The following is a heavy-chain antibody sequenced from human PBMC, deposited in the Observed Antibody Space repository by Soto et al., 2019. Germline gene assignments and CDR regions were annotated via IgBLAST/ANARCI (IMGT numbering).Heavy chain of an antibody. CDR2: IHPDGSLK. J-gene: IGHJ4*02. V-gene: IGHV3-7*03. CDR3: GRFPCRGGSCNNNY. Sequence: EVQLVESGGGLVQPGGSLRLSCAASGFTFSNYWMSWVRRAPGKGLEWVANIHPDGSLKHYVDSVKGRFTISRDNAKNLLDLQINRLRAEDTAVYYSGRFPCRGGSCNNNYWGRGTLVSVSS. CDR1: GFTFSNYW. D-gene: IGHD2-15*01.